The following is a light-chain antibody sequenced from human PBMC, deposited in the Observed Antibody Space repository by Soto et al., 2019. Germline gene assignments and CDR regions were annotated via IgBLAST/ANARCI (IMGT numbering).Light chain of an antibody. Sequence: DIQMTQSPSSLSASVGDRVTITCRASQSISSYLNWYQQKPGKAPKLLLYAASSFQSGVPSRFSGSGSGTDFTLTISSLQPEDFATYYCQQSYSTPWTFGQGNKVEIK. CDR2: AAS. J-gene: IGKJ1*01. CDR3: QQSYSTPWT. V-gene: IGKV1-39*01. CDR1: QSISSY.